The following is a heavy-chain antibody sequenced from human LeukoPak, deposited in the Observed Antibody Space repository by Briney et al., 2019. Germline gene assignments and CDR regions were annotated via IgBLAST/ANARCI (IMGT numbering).Heavy chain of an antibody. CDR2: IRYDGSNK. Sequence: GSLRLSCAASGFTFSSYGMHWVRQAPGKGLEWVAFIRYDGSNKYYADSVKGRFTISRDNPKNTLYLQMNSLRAEDTAVYYCARINSALDAFDIWGQGTMVTVSS. J-gene: IGHJ3*02. CDR3: ARINSALDAFDI. CDR1: GFTFSSYG. V-gene: IGHV3-30*02. D-gene: IGHD3-16*01.